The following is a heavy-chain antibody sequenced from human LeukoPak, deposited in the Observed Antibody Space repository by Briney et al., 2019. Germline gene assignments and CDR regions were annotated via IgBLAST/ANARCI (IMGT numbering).Heavy chain of an antibody. V-gene: IGHV3-73*01. CDR1: GFTFSGSA. Sequence: GGSLKLSCAPSGFTFSGSAIHWVRQASGKGLEWVGRIRSKANSYATAYAASVKGRFTVSRDDSKNTAYLQMNSLKTEDTAVYYCTSLLGSPLVFPLDYWGQGTLVTVSS. D-gene: IGHD3-16*01. CDR2: IRSKANSYAT. J-gene: IGHJ4*02. CDR3: TSLLGSPLVFPLDY.